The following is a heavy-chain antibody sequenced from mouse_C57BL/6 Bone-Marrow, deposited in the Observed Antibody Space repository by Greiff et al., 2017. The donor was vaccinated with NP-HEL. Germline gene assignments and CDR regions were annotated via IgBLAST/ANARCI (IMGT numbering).Heavy chain of an antibody. CDR2: IYPGNSDT. D-gene: IGHD2-3*01. Sequence: VQLQQSGTVLARPGASVKMSCKTSGYTFTSYWMHWVKQRPGQGLEWIGAIYPGNSDTSYNQKFKGKAKLTAVTSASTAYMELSSLTNEDSAVYYGTRPSYDGYYLYWYFDVWGTGTTVTVSS. J-gene: IGHJ1*03. CDR1: GYTFTSYW. V-gene: IGHV1-5*01. CDR3: TRPSYDGYYLYWYFDV.